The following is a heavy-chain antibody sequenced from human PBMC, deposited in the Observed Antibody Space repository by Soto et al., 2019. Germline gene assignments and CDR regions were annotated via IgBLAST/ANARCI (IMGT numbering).Heavy chain of an antibody. D-gene: IGHD3-10*01. CDR2: ISYDGSNR. CDR1: GFTFSTYG. V-gene: IGHV3-30*18. Sequence: GGSLRLSCAASGFTFSTYGMHWVRQAPGKGLEWVAIISYDGSNRNSADSVKGRFTISRDNSKNTLYLQMNSLRVEDTAVYYCAKDKVRTPSLYAMDVWGQGTTVTVSS. CDR3: AKDKVRTPSLYAMDV. J-gene: IGHJ6*02.